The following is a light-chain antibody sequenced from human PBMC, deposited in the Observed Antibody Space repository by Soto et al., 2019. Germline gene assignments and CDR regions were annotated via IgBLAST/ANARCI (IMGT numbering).Light chain of an antibody. CDR1: SSDVGTYNY. CDR3: SSYTSSSTRV. CDR2: EVS. Sequence: QSALTQPASVSGSPGQSITISCTGTSSDVGTYNYVSWYQQHPGKAPKLKIYEVSNRPSGVSNRFSGSKSGNTASLTISGLQAEDEADYYCSSYTSSSTRVFGTGTKLTVL. J-gene: IGLJ1*01. V-gene: IGLV2-14*01.